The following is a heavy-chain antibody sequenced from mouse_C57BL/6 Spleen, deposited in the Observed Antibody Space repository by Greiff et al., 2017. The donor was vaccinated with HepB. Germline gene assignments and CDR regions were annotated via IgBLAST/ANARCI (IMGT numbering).Heavy chain of an antibody. D-gene: IGHD1-1*01. CDR3: ARENYVCSEIGYYAMDY. Sequence: QVQLQQPGAELVKPGASVKMSCKASGYTFTSYWITWVKQRPGQGLEWIGDIYPGSGSTNYNEKFKSKATLTVDTSSSTAYMQLSSLPSEDSAVYYCARENYVCSEIGYYAMDYWGQGTSVTVSS. V-gene: IGHV1-55*01. CDR2: IYPGSGST. CDR1: GYTFTSYW. J-gene: IGHJ4*01.